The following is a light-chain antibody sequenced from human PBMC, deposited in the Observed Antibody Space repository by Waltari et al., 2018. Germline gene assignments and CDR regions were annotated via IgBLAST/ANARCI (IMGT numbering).Light chain of an antibody. CDR2: EVN. Sequence: QFALTQPASVSGSPGQSITIYCTGTSSDIGAYKYVSWYQQHPGKAPKFIIYEVNNRPSGVSDRFSGSKSGNTASLTISALQAEDEADYYCSSYTTTNRHVFGTGTKVTVL. CDR1: SSDIGAYKY. V-gene: IGLV2-14*01. J-gene: IGLJ1*01. CDR3: SSYTTTNRHV.